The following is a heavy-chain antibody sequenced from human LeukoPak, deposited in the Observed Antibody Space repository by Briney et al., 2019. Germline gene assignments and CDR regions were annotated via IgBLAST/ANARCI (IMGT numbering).Heavy chain of an antibody. Sequence: PGGSLRFSCAASGFTFSNAWMSWVRQAPGKGLEWVGRIKSKTDGGTTDYAAPVKGRFTISRDDSKNTLYLQMNSLKTEDTAVYYCTTAGRPVQMARNSHYVWGDYWGQGTLVTVSS. V-gene: IGHV3-15*01. D-gene: IGHD3-16*01. CDR1: GFTFSNAW. CDR3: TTAGRPVQMARNSHYVWGDY. CDR2: IKSKTDGGTT. J-gene: IGHJ4*02.